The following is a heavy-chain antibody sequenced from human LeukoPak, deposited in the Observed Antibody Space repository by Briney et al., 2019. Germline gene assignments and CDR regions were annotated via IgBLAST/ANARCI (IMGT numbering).Heavy chain of an antibody. CDR2: IYYSGST. D-gene: IGHD1-26*01. CDR3: ARHSGSSPHYFDY. Sequence: SETLSLTCTVSGGSISSYYWSWIRQPPGKGLEWIGYIYYSGSTHYKSSLKSRVTISVDTSRNQFSLRLSSVTAADTAVYYCARHSGSSPHYFDYWGQGTWVTVSS. CDR1: GGSISSYY. J-gene: IGHJ4*02. V-gene: IGHV4-59*08.